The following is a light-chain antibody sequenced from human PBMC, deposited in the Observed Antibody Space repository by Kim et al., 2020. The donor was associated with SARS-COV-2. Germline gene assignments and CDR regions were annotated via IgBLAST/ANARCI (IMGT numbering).Light chain of an antibody. CDR3: CSYAGSYTYV. J-gene: IGLJ1*01. CDR2: DVS. CDR1: SSDVGGYNY. V-gene: IGLV2-11*01. Sequence: QSALTQPRSVSGSPGQSVTISCTGTSSDVGGYNYVSWYQQHPDETPKLMIYDVSERPSGVPDRFSGSKSGNTASLTISGLQADDEADYYCCSYAGSYTYVFGTGTQLTVL.